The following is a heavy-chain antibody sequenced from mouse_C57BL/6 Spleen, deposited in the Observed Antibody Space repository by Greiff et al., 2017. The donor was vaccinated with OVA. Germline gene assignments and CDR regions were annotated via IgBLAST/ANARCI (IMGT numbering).Heavy chain of an antibody. D-gene: IGHD1-1*01. V-gene: IGHV1-55*01. CDR1: GYTFTSYW. CDR3: ARSPLYYYGSSSFYWYFDV. Sequence: VQLQQPGAELVKPGASVKMSCKASGYTFTSYWITWVKQRPGQGLEWIGDIYPGSGSTNYNEKFKSKATLTVDTSSSTAYMQLSSLTSEDSAVYYGARSPLYYYGSSSFYWYFDVWGTGTTVTVSS. CDR2: IYPGSGST. J-gene: IGHJ1*03.